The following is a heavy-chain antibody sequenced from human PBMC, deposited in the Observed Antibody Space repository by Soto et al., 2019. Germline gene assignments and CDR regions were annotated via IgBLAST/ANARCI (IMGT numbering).Heavy chain of an antibody. D-gene: IGHD3-10*01. V-gene: IGHV1-18*01. CDR1: GHTFTSYG. J-gene: IGHJ4*02. Sequence: ASVKVSCKASGHTFTSYGITWVRQAPGHGLEWMGWISAYNANTNYAQKLQGRVNMTTDTSTSTVYMELSSLRSEDTAVYYCARETNRHMVRGEVFDYWGQGTLVTVSS. CDR2: ISAYNANT. CDR3: ARETNRHMVRGEVFDY.